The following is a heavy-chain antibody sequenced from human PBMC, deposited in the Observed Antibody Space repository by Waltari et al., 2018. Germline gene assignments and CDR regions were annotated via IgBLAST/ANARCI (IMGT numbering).Heavy chain of an antibody. CDR1: GGSISSYY. CDR3: ARENPYGHTYFYMDV. Sequence: QVQLQESGPRLMRPSETLSLTCAISGGSISSYYWSWVSRLPDKGLEWIGYVFYPGTTRSGPSRKSRVSISVDRSKNQVSLTLTSVTAADTATYYCARENPYGHTYFYMDVWGKGTTVTVSS. D-gene: IGHD4-17*01. V-gene: IGHV4-59*13. CDR2: VFYPGTT. J-gene: IGHJ6*03.